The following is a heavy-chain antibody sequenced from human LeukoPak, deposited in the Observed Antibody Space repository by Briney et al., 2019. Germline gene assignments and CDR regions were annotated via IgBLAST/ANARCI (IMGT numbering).Heavy chain of an antibody. CDR1: GYTFTSYY. D-gene: IGHD2-2*01. V-gene: IGHV1-46*01. CDR2: INPSGGST. J-gene: IGHJ6*03. CDR3: ARVRALLGYCSSTSCYVTTGYYYYYMDV. Sequence: ASVKVSCKASGYTFTSYYMHWVRQAPGQGLEWMGIINPSGGSTSYAQKFQGRVTMTRDMSTSTVYMELSSLRSEDTAVYYCARVRALLGYCSSTSCYVTTGYYYYYMDVWGKGTTVTVSS.